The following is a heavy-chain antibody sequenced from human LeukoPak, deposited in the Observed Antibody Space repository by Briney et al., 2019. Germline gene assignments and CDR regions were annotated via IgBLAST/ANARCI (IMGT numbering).Heavy chain of an antibody. CDR2: ISSSSSYI. D-gene: IGHD3-22*01. Sequence: GGSLRLSCAASGFTFSSYSMNWVRQAPGKGLEWVSSISSSSSYIYYADSVKGRFTISRDNAKNSLYLQMNSLRAEDTAVYYCAKDSFPSGYYIGYFDYWGQGTLVTVSS. V-gene: IGHV3-21*01. J-gene: IGHJ4*02. CDR3: AKDSFPSGYYIGYFDY. CDR1: GFTFSSYS.